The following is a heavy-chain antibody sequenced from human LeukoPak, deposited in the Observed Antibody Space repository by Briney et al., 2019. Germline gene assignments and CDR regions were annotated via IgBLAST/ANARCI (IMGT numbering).Heavy chain of an antibody. D-gene: IGHD1-14*01. CDR1: GFTFSNYG. Sequence: GGSLRLSCAASGFTFSNYGMHWARQAPGKGLEWVAVIWYDGSNKYYADSVKGRFTISRDNAKNSLYLQMNSLRAEDTAVYYCARDLSEDAFDIWGQGTMVTVSS. V-gene: IGHV3-33*01. CDR3: ARDLSEDAFDI. CDR2: IWYDGSNK. J-gene: IGHJ3*02.